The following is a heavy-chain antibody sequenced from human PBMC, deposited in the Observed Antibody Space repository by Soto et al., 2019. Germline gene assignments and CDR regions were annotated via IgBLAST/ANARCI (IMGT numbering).Heavy chain of an antibody. V-gene: IGHV3-15*01. CDR3: SWSDRRYFGS. Sequence: PGESLRLSCATSGFTFSDAWMGWVRQAPGKGLEWVGRIKSRGSGGTTDYAAPVKGRFTISRDDSKRTVYLQMNSLEIEDTAVYYCSWSDRRYFGSWGQGTLVTVSS. CDR1: GFTFSDAW. D-gene: IGHD3-16*02. J-gene: IGHJ5*02. CDR2: IKSRGSGGTT.